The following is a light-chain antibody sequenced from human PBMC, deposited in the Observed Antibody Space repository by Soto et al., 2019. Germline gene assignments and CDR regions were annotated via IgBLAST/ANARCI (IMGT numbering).Light chain of an antibody. CDR1: RSNIGDNY. J-gene: IGLJ3*02. V-gene: IGLV1-47*01. CDR2: RNT. CDR3: AAWDDSLSGRV. Sequence: QSVLTQPPSASGTPGQRVTISCSGSRSNIGDNYVYWYQHLPGTAPKLLIYRNTQRPSGVPDRFSGSKSGTSASLAISGLRSEDEADYYCAAWDDSLSGRVFGGGTKLTVL.